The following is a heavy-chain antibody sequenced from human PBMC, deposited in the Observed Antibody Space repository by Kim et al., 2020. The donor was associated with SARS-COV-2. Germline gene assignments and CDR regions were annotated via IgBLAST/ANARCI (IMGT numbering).Heavy chain of an antibody. D-gene: IGHD3-3*01. Sequence: SETLSLTCTVSGYSISSGYYWGWIRQPPGKGLGWIGSIYHSGSTYYNPSLKSRVTISVDTSKNQFSLKLSSVTAADTAVYYCARDGGHYDFWSGYYMSSYYYGMDVWGQGTTVTVSS. V-gene: IGHV4-38-2*02. CDR2: IYHSGST. J-gene: IGHJ6*02. CDR3: ARDGGHYDFWSGYYMSSYYYGMDV. CDR1: GYSISSGYY.